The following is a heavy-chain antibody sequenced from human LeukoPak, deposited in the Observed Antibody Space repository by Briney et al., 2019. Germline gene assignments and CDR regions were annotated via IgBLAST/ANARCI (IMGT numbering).Heavy chain of an antibody. J-gene: IGHJ2*01. CDR3: ARDPSDCSSTSCHTTPAWYFDL. V-gene: IGHV3-21*01. CDR2: ISSSSSYI. CDR1: GFTVSSNY. Sequence: GGSLRLSCAASGFTVSSNYMSWVRQAPGKGLEWVSSISSSSSYIYYADSVKGRFTISRDNAKNSLYLQMNSLRAEDTAVYYCARDPSDCSSTSCHTTPAWYFDLWGRGTLVTVSS. D-gene: IGHD2-2*02.